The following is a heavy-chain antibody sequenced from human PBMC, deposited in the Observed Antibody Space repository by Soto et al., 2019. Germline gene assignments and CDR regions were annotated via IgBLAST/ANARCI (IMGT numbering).Heavy chain of an antibody. V-gene: IGHV1-46*01. D-gene: IGHD6-19*01. Sequence: GASVKVSCKASGYTFTGYYMHWVRQAPGQGLEWMGIINPSGGSTSYAQKFQGRVTMTRDTSTSTVYMELSSLRSEDTAVYYCARDSSAIDSAVAVPFDYWGQGTLVTVSS. CDR2: INPSGGST. J-gene: IGHJ4*02. CDR1: GYTFTGYY. CDR3: ARDSSAIDSAVAVPFDY.